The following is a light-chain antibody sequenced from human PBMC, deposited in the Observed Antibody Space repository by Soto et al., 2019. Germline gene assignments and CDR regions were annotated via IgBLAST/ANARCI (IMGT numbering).Light chain of an antibody. CDR1: QSVSSSY. CDR3: QQYGSSLWT. V-gene: IGKV3-20*01. J-gene: IGKJ1*01. Sequence: EIVLTHSPGTLSLSPVEGATLSCSSSQSVSSSYLAWYQQKPGQAPRLLIYGASSRATGIPDRFSGSGSGTDFTLTISRLEPEDFAVYYCQQYGSSLWTFGQGTKVDIK. CDR2: GAS.